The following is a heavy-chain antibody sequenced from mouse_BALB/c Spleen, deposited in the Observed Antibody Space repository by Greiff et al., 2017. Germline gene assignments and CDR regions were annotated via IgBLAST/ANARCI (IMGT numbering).Heavy chain of an antibody. CDR2: IDPETGGT. J-gene: IGHJ3*01. D-gene: IGHD1-1*02. V-gene: IGHV1-15*01. Sequence: VQLQQSGAELVRPGASVTLSCKASGYTFTDYEMHWVKQTPVHGLEWIGAIDPETGGTAYNQKFKGKATLTADKSTSTAYMELRSLTSEDSAVYYCTSWGGDWGQGTPVTVSA. CDR3: TSWGGD. CDR1: GYTFTDYE.